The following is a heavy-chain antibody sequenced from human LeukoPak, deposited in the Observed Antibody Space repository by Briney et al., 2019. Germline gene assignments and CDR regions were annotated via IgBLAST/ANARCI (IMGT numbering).Heavy chain of an antibody. CDR3: ARGSPKLDS. Sequence: PGGSLRLSCAAPGFTFSSHGMNWVRQPPGKGLEWVGEISHSGTTNYNSALKRRVTMSVDTSKNQVSLKLSSVTAADTAVYYCARGSPKLDSWGRGTLVIVSS. V-gene: IGHV4-34*01. CDR1: GFTFSSHG. J-gene: IGHJ5*01. CDR2: ISHSGTT.